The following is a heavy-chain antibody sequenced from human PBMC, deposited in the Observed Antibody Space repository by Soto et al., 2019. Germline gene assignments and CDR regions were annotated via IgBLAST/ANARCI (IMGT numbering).Heavy chain of an antibody. J-gene: IGHJ5*02. D-gene: IGHD2-2*01. Sequence: LSLTCTVSGGSISSSSYYWGWIRQPPGKGLEWIGSIYYSGSTYYNPSLKSRVTISVDTSKNQFSLKLSSVTAADTAVYYCARHRGCSSTSCYKKGGHWFDPWGQGTLVTVSS. CDR1: GGSISSSSYY. CDR2: IYYSGST. CDR3: ARHRGCSSTSCYKKGGHWFDP. V-gene: IGHV4-39*01.